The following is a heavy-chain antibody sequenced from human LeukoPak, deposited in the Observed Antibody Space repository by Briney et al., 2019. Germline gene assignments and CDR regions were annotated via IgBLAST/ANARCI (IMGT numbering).Heavy chain of an antibody. V-gene: IGHV4-31*03. D-gene: IGHD3-10*01. Sequence: SETLSLTCTLSGGSISSGDYYWSWIRQHPGKGLEWIGFIYYSGDTNYNPSLKSRVTISVDTSKNQFSLKLSSVTAADTAVYYCARDGWYYGSGSYNYYYGMDVWGQGTTVTVSS. CDR2: IYYSGDT. CDR1: GGSISSGDYY. CDR3: ARDGWYYGSGSYNYYYGMDV. J-gene: IGHJ6*02.